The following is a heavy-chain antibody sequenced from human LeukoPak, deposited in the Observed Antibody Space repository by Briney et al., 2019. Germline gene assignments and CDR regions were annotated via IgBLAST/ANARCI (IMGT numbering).Heavy chain of an antibody. D-gene: IGHD4-11*01. CDR3: ARDKAVTTELTQYFQH. Sequence: ASVKVSCKASGYTFTGYYMHWVRQAPGQGLEWMGWISAYNGNTNYAQKLQGRVTMTTDTSTSTAYMELRSLRSDDTAVYYCARDKAVTTELTQYFQHWGQGTLVTVSS. CDR2: ISAYNGNT. V-gene: IGHV1-18*04. CDR1: GYTFTGYY. J-gene: IGHJ1*01.